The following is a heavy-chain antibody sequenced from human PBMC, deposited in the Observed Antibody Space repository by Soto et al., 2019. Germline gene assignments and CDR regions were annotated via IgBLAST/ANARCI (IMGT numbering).Heavy chain of an antibody. J-gene: IGHJ4*02. CDR1: GYTFTSYG. Sequence: ASVKGSCKASGYTFTSYGISWVRQAPGQGLEWLGWISPYDDNTKYAQILQGRVSMTTDTSSNTAYMELRSLRSDDTAVYYCERDRLRGYDSSGFYSWGQGTLVTVSS. CDR3: ERDRLRGYDSSGFYS. CDR2: ISPYDDNT. V-gene: IGHV1-18*01. D-gene: IGHD3-22*01.